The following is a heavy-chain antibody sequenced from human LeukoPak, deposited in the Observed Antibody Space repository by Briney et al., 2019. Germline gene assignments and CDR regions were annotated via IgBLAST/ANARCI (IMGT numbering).Heavy chain of an antibody. V-gene: IGHV4-39*07. CDR3: ARDFAIFGVVISPRGWFDR. CDR2: TYYSGST. J-gene: IGHJ5*02. Sequence: SETLSLTCTVSGRSISSSSYYWGWIRQPPGKGLEWIGSTYYSGSTYYNPSLKSRGTISVDTSKNQFSLKLSSVTAADTAVYYCARDFAIFGVVISPRGWFDRWGQGTLVTVSS. D-gene: IGHD3-3*01. CDR1: GRSISSSSYY.